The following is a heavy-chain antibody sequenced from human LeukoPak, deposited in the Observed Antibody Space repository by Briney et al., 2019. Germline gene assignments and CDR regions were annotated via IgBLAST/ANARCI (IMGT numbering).Heavy chain of an antibody. D-gene: IGHD3-22*01. V-gene: IGHV3-23*01. CDR3: AKEFDSSGFFDC. CDR1: GFTFRNYA. J-gene: IGHJ4*02. Sequence: GGSLRLSCAASGFTFRNYAMSWVRQAPGKGLEWASAVSSSGGGTYFAASVKGRFNISRDNSKNTLYLQMNSLRAEDTAVYYCAKEFDSSGFFDCWGQGTLVTVSS. CDR2: VSSSGGGT.